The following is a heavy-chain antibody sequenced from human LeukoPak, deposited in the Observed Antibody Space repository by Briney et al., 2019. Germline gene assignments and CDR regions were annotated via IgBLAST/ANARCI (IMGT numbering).Heavy chain of an antibody. CDR1: GFSLSTSGVG. CDR2: IYWNDDN. V-gene: IGHV2-5*01. Sequence: SGPTLVKPTPTLTLTFTFSGFSLSTSGVGVGWVRQPPGKALEWLALIYWNDDNRYSPSLKSRLTIMKDTSKNQVVLIMTNMDPVDTATYYCAHYGDYRFMYYFDYWGQGTPVTVSS. J-gene: IGHJ4*02. D-gene: IGHD4-17*01. CDR3: AHYGDYRFMYYFDY.